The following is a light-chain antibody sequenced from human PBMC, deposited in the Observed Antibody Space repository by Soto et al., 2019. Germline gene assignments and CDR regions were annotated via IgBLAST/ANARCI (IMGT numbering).Light chain of an antibody. CDR1: NIGSKS. CDR2: NDH. J-gene: IGLJ2*01. Sequence: SYELTQPPSVSVAPTETATVTCGGSNIGSKSVHWYQQKPGQAPVLVIYNDHDRPSGIPERFFGSNSGDTATLTISTVEAGDEADYFCQVWVSSREQVFGGGTKLTVL. CDR3: QVWVSSREQV. V-gene: IGLV3-21*01.